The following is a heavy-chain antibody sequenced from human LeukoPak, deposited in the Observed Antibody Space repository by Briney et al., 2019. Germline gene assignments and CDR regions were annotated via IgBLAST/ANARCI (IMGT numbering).Heavy chain of an antibody. J-gene: IGHJ4*02. CDR3: ARVRRDGYNSPDY. D-gene: IGHD5-24*01. V-gene: IGHV6-1*01. CDR2: TYYRSKWYN. Sequence: SQTLSLTCAISGDSVSSNSAAWHWIRQSPSRGLEWLGRTYYRSKWYNDYAVSVRSRITINPDTSKNQFSLKLSSVTAADTAVYYCARVRRDGYNSPDYWGQGTLVTVSS. CDR1: GDSVSSNSAA.